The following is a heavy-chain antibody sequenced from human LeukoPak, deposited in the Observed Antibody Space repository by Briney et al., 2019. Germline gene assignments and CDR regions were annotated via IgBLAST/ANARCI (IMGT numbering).Heavy chain of an antibody. CDR2: IHYSGST. CDR1: GGSISGSSYY. CDR3: ATHYGP. D-gene: IGHD3-10*01. Sequence: PSETLSLTCTVSGGSISGSSYYWGWIRQPPGKGLEWIGSIHYSGSTYYNPSLKSRVTISVDTSKNQFSLKLNSVTATDTAVYYCATHYGPWGQGTLVTVSS. V-gene: IGHV4-39*01. J-gene: IGHJ4*02.